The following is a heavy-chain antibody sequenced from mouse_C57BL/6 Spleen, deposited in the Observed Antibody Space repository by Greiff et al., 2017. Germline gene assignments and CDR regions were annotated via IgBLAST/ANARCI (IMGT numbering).Heavy chain of an antibody. CDR1: GFTFTDYY. V-gene: IGHV7-3*01. CDR3: ARGGLYYCDY. Sequence: VQLKESGGGLVQPGGSLSLSCAASGFTFTDYYMSWVRQPPGKALEWLGFIRNKANGYTTEYSASVKGRFTISRDNSQSILYLQMNALRAEDSATYYCARGGLYYCDYWGQGTTLTVSS. CDR2: IRNKANGYTT. J-gene: IGHJ2*01. D-gene: IGHD3-1*01.